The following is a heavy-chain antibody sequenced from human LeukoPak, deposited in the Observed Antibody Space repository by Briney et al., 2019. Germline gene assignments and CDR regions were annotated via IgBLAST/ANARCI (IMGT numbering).Heavy chain of an antibody. D-gene: IGHD3-22*01. CDR2: INPNSGGT. CDR1: GYTLTELS. CDR3: ARDLSGYDY. V-gene: IGHV1-2*06. Sequence: ASVKVSCKVSGYTLTELSMHWVRQAPGQGLEWMGRINPNSGGTNYAQKFQGRVTMTRDTSISTAYMELSRLRSDDTAVYYCARDLSGYDYWGQGTLVTVSS. J-gene: IGHJ4*02.